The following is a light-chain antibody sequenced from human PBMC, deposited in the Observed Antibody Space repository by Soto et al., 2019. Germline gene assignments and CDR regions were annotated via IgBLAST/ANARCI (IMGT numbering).Light chain of an antibody. J-gene: IGKJ4*01. CDR1: QAVSTW. Sequence: DIQMTQSPSFVSASVGDRFTMTFRASQAVSTWLAWYQQKPGDAPKLLIYAASTLQSGVPSRFSGSGSGTDFTLTIRSLQPEDFATYYCQQSNSFPRTFGGGTKVDI. CDR2: AAS. CDR3: QQSNSFPRT. V-gene: IGKV1-12*01.